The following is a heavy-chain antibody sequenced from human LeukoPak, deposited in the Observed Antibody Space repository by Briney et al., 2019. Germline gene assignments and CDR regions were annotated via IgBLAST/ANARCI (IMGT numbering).Heavy chain of an antibody. CDR3: ARDRGLGYCINGVCSHLNWFDP. D-gene: IGHD2-8*01. CDR1: GGSISSYY. Sequence: SETLSLTCTVSGGSISSYYWSWIRQPPGKGLEWIGYIYYSGSTNYNPSLKSRVTISVDTSKNQFSLKLSSVTAADTAVYYCARDRGLGYCINGVCSHLNWFDPWGQGTLVTVSS. J-gene: IGHJ5*02. CDR2: IYYSGST. V-gene: IGHV4-59*01.